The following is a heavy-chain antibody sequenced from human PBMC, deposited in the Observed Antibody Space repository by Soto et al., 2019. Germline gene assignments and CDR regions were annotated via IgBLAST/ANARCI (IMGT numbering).Heavy chain of an antibody. J-gene: IGHJ6*02. CDR3: ARDRGYYYDGVDV. V-gene: IGHV3-33*01. CDR1: GFTFSSYG. Sequence: QVQLVDSGGDVVQPGRSLRLSCAASGFTFSSYGMHWVRQAPDKGLEWVAVIWSDGSYSSYADSVKGRFTISRDNSKYTVYLQMNSLRVEDTAVYYCARDRGYYYDGVDVWGQGTTVTVSS. CDR2: IWSDGSYS.